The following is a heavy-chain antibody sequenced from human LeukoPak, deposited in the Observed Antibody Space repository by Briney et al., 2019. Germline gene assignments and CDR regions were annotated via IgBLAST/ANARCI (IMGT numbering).Heavy chain of an antibody. CDR1: GYTFTSYG. CDR3: ARGGVSGWSHGAFDI. CDR2: ISAYNGNT. D-gene: IGHD6-19*01. Sequence: EASVKVSCKASGYTFTSYGISWVRQAPGQGLEWMGWISAYNGNTSYAQKLQGRVTMTTDTSTSTAYMELRSLRSDDTAVYYCARGGVSGWSHGAFDIWGQGTMVTVSS. J-gene: IGHJ3*02. V-gene: IGHV1-18*04.